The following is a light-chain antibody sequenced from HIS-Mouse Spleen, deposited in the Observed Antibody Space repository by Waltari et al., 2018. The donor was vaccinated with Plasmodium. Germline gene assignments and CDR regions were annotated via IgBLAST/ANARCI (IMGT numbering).Light chain of an antibody. CDR2: RNN. V-gene: IGLV1-47*01. Sequence: QSVLTQPPSASGTPGQRVTISCSGSSSNIGSNYVYWYQQLPGTAPKLLIYRNNRRPSGVPDRVSGPKSGTAASLAISGLRSEDEADYYGAAWDDSLSGPVFGGGTKLTVL. J-gene: IGLJ3*02. CDR1: SSNIGSNY. CDR3: AAWDDSLSGPV.